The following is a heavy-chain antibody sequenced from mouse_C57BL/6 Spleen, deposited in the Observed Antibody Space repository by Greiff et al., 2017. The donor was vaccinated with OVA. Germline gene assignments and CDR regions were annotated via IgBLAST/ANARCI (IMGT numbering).Heavy chain of an antibody. D-gene: IGHD1-1*01. V-gene: IGHV5-17*01. J-gene: IGHJ2*01. CDR1: GFTFSDYG. CDR3: ARERGYGSIFDY. CDR2: ISSGSSTI. Sequence: EVMLVESGGGLVKPGGSLKLSCAASGFTFSDYGMHWVRQAPEKGLEWVAYISSGSSTIYYADTVKGRFTISRDNAKNTLFLQMTSLRSEDTAMDYCARERGYGSIFDYWGQGTTLTVSS.